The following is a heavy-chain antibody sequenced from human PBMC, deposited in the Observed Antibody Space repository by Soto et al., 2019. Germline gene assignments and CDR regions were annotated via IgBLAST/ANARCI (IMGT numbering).Heavy chain of an antibody. J-gene: IGHJ6*02. V-gene: IGHV3-64D*06. D-gene: IGHD3-3*01. Sequence: PGGSLRLSCSASGFTFSSYAMHWVRQAPGKGLEYVSAISSNGGSTYYADSVKGRFTISRDNSKNTLYLQMSSLRAEDTAVYYCVKDLSYDFWGGYYYYYYYYGMDVWGQGTTVTVSS. CDR3: VKDLSYDFWGGYYYYYYYYGMDV. CDR1: GFTFSSYA. CDR2: ISSNGGST.